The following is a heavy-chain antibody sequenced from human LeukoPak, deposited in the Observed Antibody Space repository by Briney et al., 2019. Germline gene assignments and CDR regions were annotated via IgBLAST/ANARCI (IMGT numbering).Heavy chain of an antibody. J-gene: IGHJ3*01. Sequence: SGGSLRLPCTASGLTFSTYALSWVRQTPGKGLEWLSVISATGSTTYYADSVRGRFTISRDNSKNTLYLQMNSLRVEDTAVCYCAKDSQSVAFFLDDAFDLWGQGTIVTVSA. CDR2: ISATGSTT. CDR1: GLTFSTYA. V-gene: IGHV3-23*01. CDR3: AKDSQSVAFFLDDAFDL. D-gene: IGHD2/OR15-2a*01.